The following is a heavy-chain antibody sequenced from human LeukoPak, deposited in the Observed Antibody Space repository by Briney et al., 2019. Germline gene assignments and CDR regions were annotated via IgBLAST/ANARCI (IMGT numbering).Heavy chain of an antibody. CDR1: GFTFSSYG. D-gene: IGHD1-1*01. Sequence: QPGRSLRLSCAASGFTFSSYGTHCVREAPGKGLVWVAFIAEDGSIEKYTDSVKGRFNISRDKSNNTLYLRMNSLRAEDRGVYYCAKDRETTSSGTFDSWGQGTLVTVSS. V-gene: IGHV3-30*18. CDR3: AKDRETTSSGTFDS. CDR2: IAEDGSIE. J-gene: IGHJ4*02.